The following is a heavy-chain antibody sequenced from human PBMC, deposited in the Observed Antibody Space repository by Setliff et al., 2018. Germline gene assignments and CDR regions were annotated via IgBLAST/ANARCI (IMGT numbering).Heavy chain of an antibody. J-gene: IGHJ4*02. D-gene: IGHD3-22*01. Sequence: SETLSLTCTVSGYSISSGYIWGWIRQPPGKGLEWVGNIGHTGSINYNPSLKSRVTISVDTSKNQFSLKLSSVTAADTAVYYCARESRYYYDNLGTLDYWGQGALVTVSS. CDR3: ARESRYYYDNLGTLDY. CDR2: IGHTGSI. CDR1: GYSISSGYI. V-gene: IGHV4-38-2*02.